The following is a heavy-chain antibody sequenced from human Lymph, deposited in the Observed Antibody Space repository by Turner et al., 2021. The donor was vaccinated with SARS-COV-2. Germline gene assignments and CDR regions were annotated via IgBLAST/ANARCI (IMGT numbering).Heavy chain of an antibody. CDR3: ARDLGPLAFDI. CDR2: IYIGGTT. V-gene: IGHV3-53*02. J-gene: IGHJ3*02. Sequence: EVQLVETGGGLIQPGGSLRLSCAASGFTVSSNYMSWVRQAPGKGLEWVSVIYIGGTTYCADSVKGRFTISRDNSKNTLYLQMNSLRAEDTAVYYCARDLGPLAFDIWGQGTMVTVSS. CDR1: GFTVSSNY.